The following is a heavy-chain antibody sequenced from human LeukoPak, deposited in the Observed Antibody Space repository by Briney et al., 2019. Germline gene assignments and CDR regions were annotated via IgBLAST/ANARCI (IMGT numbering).Heavy chain of an antibody. Sequence: SGNLSLTGAVSGASIISNNWWSWVRQPSGKGLEWIGEIWHSGTTNYNPSLKSRVTISVDNSKNQFSLKLNSVTAADTAVYYCMGADYGGHWGQGTLVTVSS. D-gene: IGHD4-17*01. CDR3: MGADYGGH. J-gene: IGHJ4*02. CDR2: IWHSGTT. CDR1: GASIISNNW. V-gene: IGHV4-4*02.